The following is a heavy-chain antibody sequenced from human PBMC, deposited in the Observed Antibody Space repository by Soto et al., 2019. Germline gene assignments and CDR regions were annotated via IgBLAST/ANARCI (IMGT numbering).Heavy chain of an antibody. D-gene: IGHD3-3*01. CDR3: ATGTIFGVVISYGMDV. CDR2: ISAYNGNT. J-gene: IGHJ6*02. CDR1: GYTFTIYG. V-gene: IGHV1-18*01. Sequence: ASVKVSCKASGYTFTIYGISWVRQAPGQGLEWMGWISAYNGNTSYAQKLQGRVTMTTDTSTSTAYMELRSLRSEDTAVYYCATGTIFGVVISYGMDVWGQGTTVTVSS.